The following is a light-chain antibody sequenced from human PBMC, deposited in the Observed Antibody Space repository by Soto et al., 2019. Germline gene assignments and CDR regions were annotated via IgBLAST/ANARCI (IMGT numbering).Light chain of an antibody. Sequence: EIVLTQYPATLSLSPGEIATLSCRTSQSVISYLACYQQNPGQAPRLLIYDPSNRATGIPARFSGSGSGTDFTLTISSLEPEDFAVYYCQQRRNWPPLTFGGGTKVEIK. CDR2: DPS. J-gene: IGKJ4*01. CDR1: QSVISY. V-gene: IGKV3-11*01. CDR3: QQRRNWPPLT.